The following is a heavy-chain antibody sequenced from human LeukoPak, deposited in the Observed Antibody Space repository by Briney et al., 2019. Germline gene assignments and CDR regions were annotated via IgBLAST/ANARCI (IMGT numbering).Heavy chain of an antibody. V-gene: IGHV4-59*01. CDR1: GVSISSYY. D-gene: IGHD3-22*01. Sequence: PSETLSLTCTVSGVSISSYYLSWIRQPPGKGLEWVGYIYYSGSTKYNPSLVTGITISVDTSKNQSSLKLSSVTAADTAVYYCAREDQYYYDSSGYYNYWGQGTLVTVSS. J-gene: IGHJ4*02. CDR3: AREDQYYYDSSGYYNY. CDR2: IYYSGST.